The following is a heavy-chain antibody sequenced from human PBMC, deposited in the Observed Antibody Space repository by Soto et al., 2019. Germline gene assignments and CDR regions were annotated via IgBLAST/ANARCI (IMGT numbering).Heavy chain of an antibody. V-gene: IGHV3-30*18. D-gene: IGHD3-10*01. CDR2: ILYDGNDK. Sequence: QVQLVESGGGVVQPERSLRLSCEASGFTFSTYGMHWVRQAPGKGLEWVGVILYDGNDKQYADSVKDRFTSSRDNSKNTLYLGMNSLRAEDTAVYHYANGPYHGSGTCDYWGQGTLVTVSS. J-gene: IGHJ4*02. CDR1: GFTFSTYG. CDR3: ANGPYHGSGTCDY.